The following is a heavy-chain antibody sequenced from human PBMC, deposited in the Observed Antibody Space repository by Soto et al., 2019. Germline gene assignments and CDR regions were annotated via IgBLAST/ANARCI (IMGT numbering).Heavy chain of an antibody. CDR2: IGNGGGNT. CDR3: AKKFSVALTTVTEFDY. V-gene: IGHV3-23*01. D-gene: IGHD4-17*01. Sequence: EVQLLESGGGLVQPGGSLRLSCAASGFTFSSYAMTWVRQAPGKGLEWVSAIGNGGGNTFYADSVKGRFTISRDNSKNTLYLQMNSLRAEDTAVYYCAKKFSVALTTVTEFDYWGQGTLVTVSS. J-gene: IGHJ4*02. CDR1: GFTFSSYA.